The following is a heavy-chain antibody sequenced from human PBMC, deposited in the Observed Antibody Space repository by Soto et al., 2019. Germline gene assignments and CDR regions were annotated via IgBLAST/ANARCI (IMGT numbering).Heavy chain of an antibody. D-gene: IGHD1-1*01. CDR2: ISYDGVNK. CDR3: AKSVYNWNDGFFDY. CDR1: GFTFSTYG. J-gene: IGHJ4*02. Sequence: QVQLVESGGGVVQPGRSLRLSCAASGFTFSTYGMHWVRQAPGKGLEWVAVISYDGVNKYYADSVKGRFTISRDNSKNTLYLQMNSRRADDTAVYYCAKSVYNWNDGFFDYWGQGTLVTVSS. V-gene: IGHV3-30*18.